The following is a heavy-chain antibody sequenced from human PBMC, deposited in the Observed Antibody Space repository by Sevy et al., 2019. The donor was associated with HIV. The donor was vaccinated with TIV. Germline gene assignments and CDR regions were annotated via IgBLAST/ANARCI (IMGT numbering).Heavy chain of an antibody. CDR2: ISNSSSYI. V-gene: IGHV3-21*01. J-gene: IGHJ6*02. Sequence: GGSLRLSCAASGLRFSNYNMNWVRQAPGQGLEWVACISNSSSYIYYVDSVKGRFTISRDNAKNSLYLQMNSLRAEDTAVYYCAREKEQLVLWPYDGMDVWGQGTTVTVSS. CDR3: AREKEQLVLWPYDGMDV. CDR1: GLRFSNYN. D-gene: IGHD6-13*01.